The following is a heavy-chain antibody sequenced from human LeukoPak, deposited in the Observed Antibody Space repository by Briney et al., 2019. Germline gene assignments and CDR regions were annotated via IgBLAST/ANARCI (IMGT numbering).Heavy chain of an antibody. Sequence: KPSETLSLTCTVSGGSISSSSYYWGWIRQPPGKGLEWLGSIYYSGSTYYNPSLKSRVTISVDTSKNQFSLKLSSVTAADTAVYYCARSHVDTAMGPTYYFDYWGQGTLVTVSS. V-gene: IGHV4-39*07. CDR3: ARSHVDTAMGPTYYFDY. D-gene: IGHD5-18*01. J-gene: IGHJ4*02. CDR1: GGSISSSSYY. CDR2: IYYSGST.